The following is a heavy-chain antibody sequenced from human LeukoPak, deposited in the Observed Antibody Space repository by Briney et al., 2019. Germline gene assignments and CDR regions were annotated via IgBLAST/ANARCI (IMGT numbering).Heavy chain of an antibody. V-gene: IGHV4-34*01. J-gene: IGHJ4*02. Sequence: SENLSLTCAVYGGSFSGYYWSWIRQPPGKGLEWIGEINHSGSTNYNPSLKSRVTISVDTSKNQFSLKLSSVTAADAAVYYCARVRTRGALDYWGQGTLVTVSS. D-gene: IGHD1-26*01. CDR1: GGSFSGYY. CDR2: INHSGST. CDR3: ARVRTRGALDY.